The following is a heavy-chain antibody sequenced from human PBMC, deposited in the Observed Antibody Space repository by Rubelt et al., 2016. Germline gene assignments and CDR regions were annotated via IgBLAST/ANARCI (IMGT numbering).Heavy chain of an antibody. CDR2: ISSSSSHT. CDR3: SIDRGRVAGIPQDY. Sequence: EVQLVESGGGQVQPGGSLRLSCATSGFFVTSYAMTWVRQAPGKGLEWVSYISSSSSHTNYADSVNGRFTISRDNAKNSLYLQMNSLRAEDTAVYYCSIDRGRVAGIPQDYWGQGTLVTVSS. CDR1: GFFVTSYA. V-gene: IGHV3-48*04. J-gene: IGHJ4*02. D-gene: IGHD6-19*01.